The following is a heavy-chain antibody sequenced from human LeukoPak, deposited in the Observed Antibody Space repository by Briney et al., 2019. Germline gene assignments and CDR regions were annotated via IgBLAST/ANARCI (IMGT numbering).Heavy chain of an antibody. Sequence: GGSLRLSCAASGFTFSSYSMNWVRQAPGKGLEWVSSISSSSSYIYYADSVKGRFTISRDNAKNSLYLQMNSLRAEDTAVYYCANGLNPNYDILTGYPYYFDYWGQGTLVTVSS. CDR1: GFTFSSYS. V-gene: IGHV3-21*04. J-gene: IGHJ4*02. CDR3: ANGLNPNYDILTGYPYYFDY. D-gene: IGHD3-9*01. CDR2: ISSSSSYI.